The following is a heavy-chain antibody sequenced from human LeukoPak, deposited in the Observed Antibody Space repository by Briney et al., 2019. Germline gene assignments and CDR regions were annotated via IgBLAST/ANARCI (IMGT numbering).Heavy chain of an antibody. CDR2: IYYSGST. Sequence: SETLSLTCTVSGGSISTSSYYWGWIRQPPGKGLEGIGSIYYSGSTYYNPSLKSRVTISVDTSKDQFSLKLRSVTAADTAVYYCARGQYSSGPWGYWGQGTLVTVSS. CDR3: ARGQYSSGPWGY. D-gene: IGHD5-18*01. V-gene: IGHV4-39*07. CDR1: GGSISTSSYY. J-gene: IGHJ4*02.